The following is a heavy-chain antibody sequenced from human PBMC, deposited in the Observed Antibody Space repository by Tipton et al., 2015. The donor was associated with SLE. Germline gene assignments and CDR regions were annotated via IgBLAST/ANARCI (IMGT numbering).Heavy chain of an antibody. CDR1: GYIFISYW. J-gene: IGHJ2*01. CDR3: ARLEDLGPYVGFVDF. CDR2: IYPGDSDT. V-gene: IGHV5-51*03. Sequence: QLVQSGAEVKKPGESLKISCKGSGYIFISYWIAWVRQMPGKGLEWIGIIYPGDSDTRYSPSFQDQVTISVDESITTAYLQWSSLKASDSAIYYCARLEDLGPYVGFVDFWGRGTLVTVSS. D-gene: IGHD3-10*01.